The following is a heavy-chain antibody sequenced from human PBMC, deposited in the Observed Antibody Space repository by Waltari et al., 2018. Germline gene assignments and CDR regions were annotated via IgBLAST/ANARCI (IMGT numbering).Heavy chain of an antibody. V-gene: IGHV4-38-2*01. CDR3: ARGASSGWYEGWFDP. CDR1: GYSISSGYY. CDR2: IYHSGST. D-gene: IGHD6-19*01. J-gene: IGHJ5*02. Sequence: QVQLQESGPGLVKPSETLSLTCAVSGYSISSGYYWGWIRQPPGKGLEWIGSIYHSGSTYYNPSLKSRVTISVETSKNQFSLKLSSVTAADTAVYYCARGASSGWYEGWFDPWGQGTLVTVSS.